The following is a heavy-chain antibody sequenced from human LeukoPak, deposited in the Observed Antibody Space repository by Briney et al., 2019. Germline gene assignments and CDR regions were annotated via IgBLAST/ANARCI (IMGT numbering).Heavy chain of an antibody. J-gene: IGHJ4*02. D-gene: IGHD2-2*01. CDR2: IFNSGST. CDR3: ALGDCSSTSCYVFDY. Sequence: SETLSLTCTVSSGYLSSYYWSWLRQPPGKGLEWIGYIFNSGSTNYNPSLKSRVTISVDTSKNQFSLKLSSVTAADTAVHFCALGDCSSTSCYVFDYWGQGTLVTVSS. CDR1: SGYLSSYY. V-gene: IGHV4-59*01.